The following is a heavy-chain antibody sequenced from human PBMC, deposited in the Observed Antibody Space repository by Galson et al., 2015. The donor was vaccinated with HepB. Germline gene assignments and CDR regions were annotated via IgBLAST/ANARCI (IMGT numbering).Heavy chain of an antibody. Sequence: LRLSCAASGFTFSSYAMHWVRQAPGKGLEWVAVISYDGSNKYYADSVKGRFTISRDNSKNTLYLQMNSLRAEDTAVYYCARDYASSWYFNHYYGMDVWSQGTTVTVSS. CDR1: GFTFSSYA. CDR3: ARDYASSWYFNHYYGMDV. J-gene: IGHJ6*02. V-gene: IGHV3-30*04. CDR2: ISYDGSNK. D-gene: IGHD6-13*01.